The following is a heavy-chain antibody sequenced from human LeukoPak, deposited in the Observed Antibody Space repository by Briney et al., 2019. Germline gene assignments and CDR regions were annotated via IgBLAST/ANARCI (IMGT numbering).Heavy chain of an antibody. CDR2: MNPNSGNT. Sequence: ASVKVSCTASGYTFTSYDINWVRQATGQGLEWMGWMNPNSGNTGYAQKFQGRVTMTRNTSISTAYMELSSLRSEDTAVYYCARGVYTGYSSSYDYWGQGTLVTVSS. D-gene: IGHD6-13*01. J-gene: IGHJ4*02. V-gene: IGHV1-8*01. CDR1: GYTFTSYD. CDR3: ARGVYTGYSSSYDY.